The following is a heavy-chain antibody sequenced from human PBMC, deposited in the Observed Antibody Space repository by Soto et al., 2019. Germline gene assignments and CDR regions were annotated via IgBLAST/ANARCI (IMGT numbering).Heavy chain of an antibody. V-gene: IGHV4-61*01. CDR3: ARFGPKFITMIVVVTDAFDI. CDR1: GGSVSSGSYY. Sequence: SETLSLTCTVSGGSVSSGSYYWSWIRQPPGKGLEWIGYIYYSGSTNYNPSLKSRVTISVDTSKNQFSLKLSSVTAADTAVYYCARFGPKFITMIVVVTDAFDIWGQGTMVTVSS. D-gene: IGHD3-22*01. CDR2: IYYSGST. J-gene: IGHJ3*02.